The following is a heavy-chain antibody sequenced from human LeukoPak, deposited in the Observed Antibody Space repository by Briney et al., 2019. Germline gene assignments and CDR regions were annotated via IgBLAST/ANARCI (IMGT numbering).Heavy chain of an antibody. CDR1: GGSISSGDYY. V-gene: IGHV4-30-4*01. D-gene: IGHD3-10*01. J-gene: IGHJ5*02. Sequence: PSETLSLTCTVSGGSISSGDYYWSWIRQPPGKGLEWIGYIYYSGSTYYNPSLKSRVTISVDTSTNQFSLKLSSVTAADTAVYYCAIGGFGELGSRFDPWGQGTLVTVSS. CDR3: AIGGFGELGSRFDP. CDR2: IYYSGST.